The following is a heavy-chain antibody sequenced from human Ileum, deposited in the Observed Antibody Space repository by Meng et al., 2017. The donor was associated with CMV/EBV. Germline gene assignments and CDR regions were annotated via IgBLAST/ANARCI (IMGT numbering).Heavy chain of an antibody. CDR3: ARAVFELGWEFDY. V-gene: IGHV3-74*01. D-gene: IGHD3/OR15-3a*01. CDR1: GFNFSSYL. CDR2: INSDGRST. Sequence: CAASGFNFSSYLMHWVRQAPGKGLVWVSRINSDGRSTSYADSVKGRFTISRDNAKNTLYLQMNSLRAEDTAVYYCARAVFELGWEFDYWGQGTLVTVSS. J-gene: IGHJ4*02.